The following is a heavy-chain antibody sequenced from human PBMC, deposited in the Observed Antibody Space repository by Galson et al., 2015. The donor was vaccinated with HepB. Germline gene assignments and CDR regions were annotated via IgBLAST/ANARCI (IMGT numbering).Heavy chain of an antibody. Sequence: SVKVSCKASGYTFTSYYMHWVRQAPGQGLDWMGIINPSGGSTSYAQKFQGRVTMTRDTSTSTVYMELSSLRSEDTAVYYCAREFGIVGATIILGDYYYGMDVWGQGTTVTVSS. CDR2: INPSGGST. V-gene: IGHV1-46*01. J-gene: IGHJ6*02. D-gene: IGHD1-26*01. CDR3: AREFGIVGATIILGDYYYGMDV. CDR1: GYTFTSYY.